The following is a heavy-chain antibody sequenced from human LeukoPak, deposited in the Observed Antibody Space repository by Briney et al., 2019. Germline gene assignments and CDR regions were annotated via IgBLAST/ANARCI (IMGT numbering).Heavy chain of an antibody. V-gene: IGHV4-30-2*01. Sequence: SETLSLTCAVSGGSISSGGYSWSWIRQPPGTGLEWIGYIYHGGSTYYNPSLKSRVTISVDRSKNQFSLKLSSVTAADTAVYYCASRKVDYYYGMDVWGKGTTVTVSS. CDR1: GGSISSGGYS. D-gene: IGHD2-15*01. CDR3: ASRKVDYYYGMDV. J-gene: IGHJ6*04. CDR2: IYHGGST.